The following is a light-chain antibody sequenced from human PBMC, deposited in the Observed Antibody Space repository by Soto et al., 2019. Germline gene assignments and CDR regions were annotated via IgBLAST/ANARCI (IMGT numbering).Light chain of an antibody. Sequence: EVVLTQSPATLSLSPGERVTLSCRASQSIRNYLAWYQQKPGQAPRRVTYDASNRATGIPARFSGSGSGADFTRTISSLEPEDVAVYFCQQRSIWPLTFGGGTKVEIK. CDR2: DAS. CDR1: QSIRNY. J-gene: IGKJ4*01. V-gene: IGKV3-11*01. CDR3: QQRSIWPLT.